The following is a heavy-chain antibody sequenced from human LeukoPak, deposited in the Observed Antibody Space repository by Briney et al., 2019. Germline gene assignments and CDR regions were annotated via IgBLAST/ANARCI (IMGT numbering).Heavy chain of an antibody. CDR1: GYTFTTSG. D-gene: IGHD1-7*01. Sequence: ASVKVSCKASGYTFTTSGISWVRQAPGQGLEWMGWISAYNGQTNYAQKVQGRVTMTTDTSTKTVYMELRSLGSDDTAVYYCAGVAGLYWNSDSFDYWGQGTQVTVSS. CDR3: AGVAGLYWNSDSFDY. J-gene: IGHJ4*02. CDR2: ISAYNGQT. V-gene: IGHV1-18*01.